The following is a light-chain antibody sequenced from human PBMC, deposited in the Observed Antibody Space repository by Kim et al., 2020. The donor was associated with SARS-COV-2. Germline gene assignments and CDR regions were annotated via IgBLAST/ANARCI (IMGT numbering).Light chain of an antibody. CDR3: QQSYSSPLT. CDR1: QSISSY. J-gene: IGKJ4*01. Sequence: DIQMTQSPSSLSASVGDRVTITCRASQSISSYLNWYQQRPGKAPKLLIYAASTLQSGVPSWFSGSGSGTDFTLTFTSLQPEDFATYYCQQSYSSPLTFGGGTKVDIK. V-gene: IGKV1-39*01. CDR2: AAS.